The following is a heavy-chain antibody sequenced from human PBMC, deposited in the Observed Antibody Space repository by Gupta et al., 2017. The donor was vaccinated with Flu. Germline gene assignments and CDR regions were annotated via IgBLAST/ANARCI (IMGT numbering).Heavy chain of an antibody. CDR2: SNTNSGGT. Sequence: QVQLVQSGAEVKKPGASVKVSCKASGYTFTGYYMHWVRQAPGQGLEWMGWSNTNSGGTNYAKKCQGRGTMTRDTSISTADRELSRLRSEDTAVYDCERACGIAARHVCSSWFDTGCQVTMVTVYS. CDR1: GYTFTGYY. J-gene: IGHJ5*02. D-gene: IGHD6-6*01. V-gene: IGHV1-2*02. CDR3: ERACGIAARHVCSSWFDT.